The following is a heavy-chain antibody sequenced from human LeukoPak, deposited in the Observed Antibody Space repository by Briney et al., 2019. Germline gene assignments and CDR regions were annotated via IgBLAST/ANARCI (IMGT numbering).Heavy chain of an antibody. D-gene: IGHD6-19*01. V-gene: IGHV1-18*01. CDR3: ARDPFSSGWDDFYYDGMDV. J-gene: IGHJ6*02. Sequence: GASGNLSCYASGYGFSSSGNSLVRHAPAPGLEWMGWISVYTGNTNYAQKVQDRVSLTTDTSTTTAYMDLRSLRSDDTAVYYCARDPFSSGWDDFYYDGMDVWGQGTTVTVSS. CDR1: GYGFSSSG. CDR2: ISVYTGNT.